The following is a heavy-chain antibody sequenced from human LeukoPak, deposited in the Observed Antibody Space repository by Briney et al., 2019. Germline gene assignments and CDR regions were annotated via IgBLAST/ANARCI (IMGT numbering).Heavy chain of an antibody. CDR2: ISSSGSTT. D-gene: IGHD1-26*01. V-gene: IGHV3-11*01. CDR1: GFTFSDYY. Sequence: GGSLRLSCAASGFTFSDYYMSWIRQAPGKGLEWVSYISSSGSTTYYADSVKGRFTISRDNSKNTLYLQMNSLSAEDTAVYYCAKDPLIVGATRLFDYWGQGTLVTVSS. CDR3: AKDPLIVGATRLFDY. J-gene: IGHJ4*02.